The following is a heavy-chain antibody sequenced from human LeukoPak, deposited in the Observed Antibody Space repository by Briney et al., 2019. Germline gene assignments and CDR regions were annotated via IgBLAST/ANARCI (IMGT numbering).Heavy chain of an antibody. J-gene: IGHJ4*02. CDR2: ISYDGSNK. V-gene: IGHV3-30-3*01. CDR3: ARDVRWDIVLMVYARYLPDY. CDR1: GFTFSSYA. D-gene: IGHD2-8*01. Sequence: PGGSLRLSCAASGFTFSSYAMHWVRQAPGKGLEGVAVISYDGSNKYYADSVKGRFTISRDNSKNTLYLQMNSLRAEDTAVYYCARDVRWDIVLMVYARYLPDYWGQGTLVTVSS.